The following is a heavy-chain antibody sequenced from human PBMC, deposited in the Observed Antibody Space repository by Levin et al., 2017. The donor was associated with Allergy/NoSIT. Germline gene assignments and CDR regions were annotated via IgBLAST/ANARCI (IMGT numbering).Heavy chain of an antibody. CDR1: GFTFSGHW. CDR2: ISPDASVT. Sequence: SCVASGFTFSGHWMHWVRQVPGKGLLLVSRISPDASVTSYADSVKGRFTISRDNARNTLYLQMNSLRAEDTAVYYCARDNAPGWFDPWGQGVLVTVSS. V-gene: IGHV3-74*01. D-gene: IGHD2-8*01. J-gene: IGHJ5*02. CDR3: ARDNAPGWFDP.